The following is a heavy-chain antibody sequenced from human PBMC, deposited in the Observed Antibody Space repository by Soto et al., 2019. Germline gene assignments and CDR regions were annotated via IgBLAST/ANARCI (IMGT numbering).Heavy chain of an antibody. D-gene: IGHD4-17*01. V-gene: IGHV4-31*11. Sequence: PSESMSLTCAVSGVSVRSGCFCWGWVLKHPGKVLEWIGYIHDSATTHYNTSLRIRPSISLYTSQNTFSLTLNSMTVADSAIYYCVRGRVGLREPTDAFDLWGPGKKVTVSS. J-gene: IGHJ3*01. CDR3: VRGRVGLREPTDAFDL. CDR2: IHDSATT. CDR1: GVSVRSGCFC.